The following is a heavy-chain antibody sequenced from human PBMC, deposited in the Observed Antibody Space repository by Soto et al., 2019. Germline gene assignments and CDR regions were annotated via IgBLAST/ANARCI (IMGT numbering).Heavy chain of an antibody. J-gene: IGHJ4*02. Sequence: QLQLQESGSGLVKPSQTLSLTCAVSGGSISSGGYSWSWIRQPPGKGLEWIGYIYHSGSTYYNPSLRRRVTISVDRSKNQFSLKLSSVTAADTAVYYCARDACSGGSCYFDYWGQGTLVTVSS. CDR1: GGSISSGGYS. CDR3: ARDACSGGSCYFDY. CDR2: IYHSGST. D-gene: IGHD2-15*01. V-gene: IGHV4-30-2*01.